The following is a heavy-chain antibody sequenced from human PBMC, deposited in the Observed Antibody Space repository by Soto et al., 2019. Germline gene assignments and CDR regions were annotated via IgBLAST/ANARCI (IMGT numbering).Heavy chain of an antibody. J-gene: IGHJ5*02. Sequence: PGDPLKHFCNGTGYRFSGYWITLARQMPGTGLEWMGRIDPSDSQTYYSPSFRGHVTISAAKSITTVFLQWSSLRASDTAMYYCARQIDYFVSCPNFQSSFYACGQGTTLTVSS. CDR3: ARQIDYFVSCPNFQSSFYA. CDR2: IDPSDSQT. V-gene: IGHV5-10-1*01. CDR1: GYRFSGYW. D-gene: IGHD2-8*01.